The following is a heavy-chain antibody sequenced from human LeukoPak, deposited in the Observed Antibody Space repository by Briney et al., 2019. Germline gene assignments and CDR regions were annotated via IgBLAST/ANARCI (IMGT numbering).Heavy chain of an antibody. Sequence: ASVKVSCKASGGTFSSYAISWVRQAPGQGLEWMGGIIPVFGTANYAQKFQGRVTITTDESTSTAYMELSSLRSEDTAVCYCRFGEFPDYFDYWGQGTLVTVSS. D-gene: IGHD3-10*01. V-gene: IGHV1-69*05. CDR2: IIPVFGTA. J-gene: IGHJ4*02. CDR1: GGTFSSYA. CDR3: RFGEFPDYFDY.